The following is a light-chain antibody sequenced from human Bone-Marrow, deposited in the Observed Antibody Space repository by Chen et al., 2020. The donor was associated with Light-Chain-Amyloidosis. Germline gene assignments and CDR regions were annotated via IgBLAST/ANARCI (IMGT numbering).Light chain of an antibody. CDR3: QVWERSSERPV. V-gene: IGLV3-21*02. CDR2: DDS. J-gene: IGLJ3*02. Sequence: SYVLTQPSSVSVAPGQTATIACGGNNIGSTSVHWYQQTPGQAPLLVVYDDSDRPSGIPERLSSSSSGNTAILTISRVEAGDEADYCCQVWERSSERPVFGGGTKLTVL. CDR1: NIGSTS.